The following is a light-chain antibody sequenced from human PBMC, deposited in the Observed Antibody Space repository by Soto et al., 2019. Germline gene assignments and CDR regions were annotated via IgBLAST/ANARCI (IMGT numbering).Light chain of an antibody. V-gene: IGKV3-15*01. CDR3: QQYNNWPPYT. J-gene: IGKJ2*01. Sequence: EIVMTQSPATLSVSPGERATLSCRASQSVSSNLAWYQQKPGQDPRLLIYGASTSATGIPARFSGSGSGTEFTLTISSLQSEDFAVYYCQQYNNWPPYTFGQGTKLEIK. CDR2: GAS. CDR1: QSVSSN.